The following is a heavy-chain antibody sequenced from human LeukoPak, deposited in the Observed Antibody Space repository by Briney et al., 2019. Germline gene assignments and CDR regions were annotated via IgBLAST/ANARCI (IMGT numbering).Heavy chain of an antibody. CDR2: IKEDGSDI. V-gene: IGHV3-7*04. J-gene: IGHJ4*02. Sequence: GGSLRLSCAASGFTFNNYWMSWVRQAPGKGLEWVANIKEDGSDIYYVDSVKGRFTISRDSAKNLLYLQMNSLRAEDTAVYYCARDQWRLFDYWGQGTLVTVSS. CDR1: GFTFNNYW. D-gene: IGHD2-21*02. CDR3: ARDQWRLFDY.